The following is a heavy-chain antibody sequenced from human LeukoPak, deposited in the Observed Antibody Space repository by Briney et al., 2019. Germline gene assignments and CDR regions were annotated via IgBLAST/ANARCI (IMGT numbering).Heavy chain of an antibody. Sequence: ASVKVSCRASGYTFTGYFMHWLRQAPGQGLGWMGWINPNSGGTNYAQKFQGRVTMTRDTSISTAYMELSRLRSDDTAVYYCARPKAVILGGSGSYSSLDYWGQGTLVTVSS. CDR1: GYTFTGYF. D-gene: IGHD3-10*01. CDR3: ARPKAVILGGSGSYSSLDY. V-gene: IGHV1-2*02. J-gene: IGHJ4*02. CDR2: INPNSGGT.